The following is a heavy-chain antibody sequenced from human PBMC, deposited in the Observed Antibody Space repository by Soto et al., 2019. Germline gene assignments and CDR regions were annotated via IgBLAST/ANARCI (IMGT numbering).Heavy chain of an antibody. J-gene: IGHJ6*02. CDR1: GFTFSSYG. CDR3: XKDSGSYGLGYYYGMDV. CDR2: ISYDGSNK. V-gene: IGHV3-30*18. D-gene: IGHD1-26*01. Sequence: PGGSLRLSCAASGFTFSSYGMHWVRQAPGKGLEWVAVISYDGSNKYYADSVKGRFPISRDNSKNTLYLQMNSLRAEDTAVYYCXKDSGSYGLGYYYGMDVWGQGTTVTVSS.